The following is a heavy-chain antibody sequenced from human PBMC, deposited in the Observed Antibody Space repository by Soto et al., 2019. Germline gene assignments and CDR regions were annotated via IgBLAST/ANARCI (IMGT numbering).Heavy chain of an antibody. CDR2: TVPIFGVT. CDR3: ARPDERGYSSNHHYYYALDV. Sequence: QVQLVQSGAELKKPGSSVKVSCKASGGNFRSYAISWVRQAPGQGLEWMGGTVPIFGVTNYAQRFQGRVTITADESTSTAYMELSSLRSDDTAVYYCARPDERGYSSNHHYYYALDVWGQGTTVTVTS. J-gene: IGHJ6*02. V-gene: IGHV1-69*01. D-gene: IGHD2-21*01. CDR1: GGNFRSYA.